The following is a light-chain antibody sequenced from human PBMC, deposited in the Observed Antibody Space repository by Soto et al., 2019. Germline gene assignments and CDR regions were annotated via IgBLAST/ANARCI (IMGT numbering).Light chain of an antibody. V-gene: IGLV7-46*01. CDR2: DTS. CDR1: TGAVTSGHY. Sequence: QPVLTHVPSGTMSPGGTGTLTCGSSTGAVTSGHYPYWFQQKPGQAPRTLIYDTSNKHSWTPARFSGSLLGGKAALTLSGAQPEDEAEYYCLLSYSGASYVFGTGTKVTVL. CDR3: LLSYSGASYV. J-gene: IGLJ1*01.